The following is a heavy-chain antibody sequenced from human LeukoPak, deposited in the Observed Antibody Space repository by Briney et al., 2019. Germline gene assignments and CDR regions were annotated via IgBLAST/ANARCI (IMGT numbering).Heavy chain of an antibody. CDR3: ARQYSYGSGSYSWFDP. V-gene: IGHV1-8*01. CDR2: MNHTSGNT. D-gene: IGHD3-10*01. Sequence: GASLKVSCKASGYTFTSYDINWVPQATGQGLEWLGWMNHTSGNTGYAQKFQGRATMTRNTSISTAYMELSSLRSEDTAVYYCARQYSYGSGSYSWFDPWGQGTLVTVSS. CDR1: GYTFTSYD. J-gene: IGHJ5*02.